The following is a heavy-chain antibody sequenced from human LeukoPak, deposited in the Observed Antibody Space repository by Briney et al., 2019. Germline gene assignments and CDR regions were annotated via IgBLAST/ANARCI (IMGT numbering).Heavy chain of an antibody. CDR1: GFTINSYA. J-gene: IGHJ6*02. D-gene: IGHD4-11*01. CDR3: AKVMTSVTTYYYYGMDV. V-gene: IGHV3-23*01. Sequence: PGGSLRLSCAASGFTINSYAMSWVRQAPGKGPEWVSSISGSVGNTYYADFVKGRFTIFRDNSKNTVSLQMDSLRAEDTAVCYCAKVMTSVTTYYYYGMDVWGQGTTVTVSS. CDR2: ISGSVGNT.